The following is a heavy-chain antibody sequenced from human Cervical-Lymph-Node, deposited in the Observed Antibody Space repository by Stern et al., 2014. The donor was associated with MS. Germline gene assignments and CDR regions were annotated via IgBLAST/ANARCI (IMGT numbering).Heavy chain of an antibody. D-gene: IGHD2-21*02. Sequence: VQLVESGAEVKKPGASVKVSCKASGYTFTGYYMHWVRQAPGQGLEWMGKINPNSGGTNYAQTFQGRVTMTRDTSISTAYMELSRLRSDDTAVYYCARSCGADCYSQLWGQGTLVTVSS. CDR3: ARSCGADCYSQL. CDR1: GYTFTGYY. CDR2: INPNSGGT. V-gene: IGHV1-2*02. J-gene: IGHJ4*02.